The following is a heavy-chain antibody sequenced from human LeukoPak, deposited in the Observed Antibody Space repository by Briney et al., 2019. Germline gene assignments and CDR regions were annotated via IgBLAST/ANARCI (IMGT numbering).Heavy chain of an antibody. Sequence: GASVKVSCKASGYTFTSYDINWVRQATGQGLEWMGWMNPNSGNTGYAQKFQGGVTITRNTSISTAYMELSSLRSEDAAVYYCARGPGSIAAAGQLDYWGQGTMVTVSS. CDR3: ARGPGSIAAAGQLDY. V-gene: IGHV1-8*03. CDR1: GYTFTSYD. D-gene: IGHD6-13*01. J-gene: IGHJ4*02. CDR2: MNPNSGNT.